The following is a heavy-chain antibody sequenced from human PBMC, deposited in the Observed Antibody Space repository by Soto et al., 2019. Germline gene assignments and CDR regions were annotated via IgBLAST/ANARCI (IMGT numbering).Heavy chain of an antibody. V-gene: IGHV1-46*01. J-gene: IGHJ6*02. Sequence: AASVKVSCKASGYTFTSYYMHWVRQAPGQGLEWMGIINPSGGSTSYAQKFQGRVTMTRDTSTSTVYVELSSLRSEDTAVYYCARGMGIAARYYYYGMDVWGQGTTVTVSS. CDR2: INPSGGST. CDR3: ARGMGIAARYYYYGMDV. D-gene: IGHD6-6*01. CDR1: GYTFTSYY.